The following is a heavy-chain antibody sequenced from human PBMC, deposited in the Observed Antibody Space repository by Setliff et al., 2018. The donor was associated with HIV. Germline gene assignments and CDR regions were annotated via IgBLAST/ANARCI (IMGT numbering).Heavy chain of an antibody. CDR2: IYSNGKT. CDR1: GDSITRYS. Sequence: PSETLSLTCTVSGDSITRYSWNWIRQPPGMGLEWIGYIYSNGKTYYYPSLKSRVTMSTDTSKNQFSLSLNSATAADTAVYYCARRAVQDSTITTSNWFDSWGQGILVTVSS. CDR3: ARRAVQDSTITTSNWFDS. J-gene: IGHJ5*01. D-gene: IGHD3-10*01. V-gene: IGHV4-4*09.